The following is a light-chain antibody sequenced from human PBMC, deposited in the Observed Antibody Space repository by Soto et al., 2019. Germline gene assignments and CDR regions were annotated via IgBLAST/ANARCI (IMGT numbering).Light chain of an antibody. Sequence: EIVLTQSPGTLSLSPGERATLSCRASQSVSSSYLAWYQQKPGQAPRLLIYGASSRATGIPDRFSGSGSGTDFTLTISRLEPEDFAVYSCQQYGSSPLTFGGGTK. V-gene: IGKV3-20*01. CDR1: QSVSSSY. J-gene: IGKJ4*01. CDR2: GAS. CDR3: QQYGSSPLT.